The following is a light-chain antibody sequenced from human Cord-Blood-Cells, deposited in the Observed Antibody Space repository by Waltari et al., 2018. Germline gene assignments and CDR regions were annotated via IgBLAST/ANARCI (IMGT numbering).Light chain of an antibody. CDR1: QGISSY. J-gene: IGKJ1*01. V-gene: IGKV1-8*01. Sequence: AIRMTQSPSSLSASTGDRVTINCRASQGISSYLAWYQRKPGKAHKLLIYAASTLQSGVPSRFSGSGSGTDFTLTISCLQSEDFATYYCQQYYSYPRTFGQGTKVEIK. CDR3: QQYYSYPRT. CDR2: AAS.